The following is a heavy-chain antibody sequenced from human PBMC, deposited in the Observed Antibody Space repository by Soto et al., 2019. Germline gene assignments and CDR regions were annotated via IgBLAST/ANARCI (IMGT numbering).Heavy chain of an antibody. Sequence: GGSLRLSCAASGFTFSSYGMHWVRQAPGKGLEWVAVISYDGSNKYYADSVKGRFTISRDNSKNTLYLQMNSLRAEDTAVYYCAKNMYSSSWRPTFQFDYWGQGTLVTVSS. CDR3: AKNMYSSSWRPTFQFDY. D-gene: IGHD6-13*01. J-gene: IGHJ4*02. CDR2: ISYDGSNK. V-gene: IGHV3-30*18. CDR1: GFTFSSYG.